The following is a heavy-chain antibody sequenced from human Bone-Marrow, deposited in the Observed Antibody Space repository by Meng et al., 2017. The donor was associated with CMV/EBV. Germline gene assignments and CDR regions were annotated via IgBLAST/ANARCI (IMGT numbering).Heavy chain of an antibody. J-gene: IGHJ4*02. CDR2: INHSGGT. CDR1: GGSFSCYY. CDR3: ARALYDFWSGYFL. D-gene: IGHD3-3*01. V-gene: IGHV4-34*01. Sequence: CAVYGGSFSCYYWSWIRQPPGKGLEWIGEINHSGGTNYNASLKSRVTISVDTSKNQFSLKVSSVTTADTAVYYCARALYDFWSGYFLWGQGTLVTVSS.